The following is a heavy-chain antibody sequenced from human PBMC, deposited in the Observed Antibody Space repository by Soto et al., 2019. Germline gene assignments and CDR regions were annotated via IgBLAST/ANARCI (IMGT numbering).Heavy chain of an antibody. CDR2: MNPNSGNT. CDR3: ARGLGLAWGVGSRGVLRFLEWSPQLGGGWFDP. Sequence: QVQLVQSGAEVKKPGASVKVSCKASGYTFTSYDINWVRQATGQGLEWMGWMNPNSGNTGYAQKFQGRVTMTRNTSISTAYMELSSLRSEDTAVYYCARGLGLAWGVGSRGVLRFLEWSPQLGGGWFDPWGQGTLVTVSS. V-gene: IGHV1-8*01. D-gene: IGHD3-3*01. J-gene: IGHJ5*02. CDR1: GYTFTSYD.